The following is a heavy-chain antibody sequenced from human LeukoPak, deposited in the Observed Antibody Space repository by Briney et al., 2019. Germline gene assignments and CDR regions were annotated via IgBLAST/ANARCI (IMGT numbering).Heavy chain of an antibody. CDR2: ISSRSSYI. V-gene: IGHV3-21*01. Sequence: SGGSLRLSCAASGFTFSSYSMNWVRQAPGKGLEWVSSISSRSSYIYYADSVKSRFTISRDNAKNSLYLQMNSLRAEDTAVYYCARESGATTDFQHWGQGTLVTVSS. CDR1: GFTFSSYS. CDR3: ARESGATTDFQH. D-gene: IGHD1-26*01. J-gene: IGHJ1*01.